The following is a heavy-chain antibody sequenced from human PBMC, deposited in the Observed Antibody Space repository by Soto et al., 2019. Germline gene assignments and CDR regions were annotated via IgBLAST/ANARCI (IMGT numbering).Heavy chain of an antibody. CDR3: ARLFLDDDFWSGYYGMDV. CDR2: IYYSGST. Sequence: SETLSLTCTVSGGSISSSSYYWGWIRQPPGKGLEWIGSIYYSGSTYYNPSLKSRVTISVDTSKNQFSLKLSSVTAADRAVYYCARLFLDDDFWSGYYGMDVWGQGTTVTVSS. CDR1: GGSISSSSYY. J-gene: IGHJ6*02. D-gene: IGHD3-3*01. V-gene: IGHV4-39*01.